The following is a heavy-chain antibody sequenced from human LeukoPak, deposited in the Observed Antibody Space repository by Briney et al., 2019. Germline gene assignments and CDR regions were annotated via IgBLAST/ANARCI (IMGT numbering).Heavy chain of an antibody. J-gene: IGHJ1*01. CDR2: IIPILGIA. D-gene: IGHD1-26*01. V-gene: IGHV1-69*04. CDR1: GGTFSSYA. CDR3: ARDPGSYPKSGYFQH. Sequence: SVKVSCKASGGTFSSYAISWVRQAPGQGLEWIGRIIPILGIANYAQKFQGRVTITADKSTSTAYMELSSLRSEDTAVYYCARDPGSYPKSGYFQHWGQGTLVTVSS.